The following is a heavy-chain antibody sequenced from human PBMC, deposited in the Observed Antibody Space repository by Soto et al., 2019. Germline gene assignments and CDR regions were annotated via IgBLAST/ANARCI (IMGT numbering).Heavy chain of an antibody. CDR3: ARDWYYYDSSCYDAFDI. CDR2: ISAYNGNT. V-gene: IGHV1-18*01. Sequence: ASVKVSCKASGYTFTSYGISWVRQAPGQGLERMGWISAYNGNTNYAQKLQGRVTMTTDTSTSTAYMELRSLRSDDTAVYSCARDWYYYDSSCYDAFDIWGQGTMVTVSS. D-gene: IGHD3-22*01. J-gene: IGHJ3*02. CDR1: GYTFTSYG.